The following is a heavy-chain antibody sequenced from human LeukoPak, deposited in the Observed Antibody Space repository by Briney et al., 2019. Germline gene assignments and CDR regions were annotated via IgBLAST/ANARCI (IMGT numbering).Heavy chain of an antibody. J-gene: IGHJ5*02. CDR2: INPNTGNP. D-gene: IGHD3-16*02. V-gene: IGHV7-4-1*02. CDR3: GRAYQPLGGLSFPDQ. CDR1: GYTFTSYA. Sequence: ASVKVSCKASGYTFTSYAMNWVRQAPGQGLEWMGWINPNTGNPTYAQGFIGRFVFSLDTSVSTAYLQISSLKAEDTAVYYCGRAYQPLGGLSFPDQWGQGTLVTVSS.